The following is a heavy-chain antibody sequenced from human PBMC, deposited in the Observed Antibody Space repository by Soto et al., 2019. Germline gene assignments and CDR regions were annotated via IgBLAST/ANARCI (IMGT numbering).Heavy chain of an antibody. CDR2: ISGDGSTT. CDR1: DSRHSFSDHW. V-gene: IGHV3-74*03. J-gene: IGHJ1*01. Sequence: GGSLRLSCLVSDSRHSFSDHWMHWVRQAPGKGLVWVSHISGDGSTTTYADSVEGRFTISRDNAKNTLFLQMDSLRVDDTAVNFCAPAEY. CDR3: APAEY. D-gene: IGHD2-2*01.